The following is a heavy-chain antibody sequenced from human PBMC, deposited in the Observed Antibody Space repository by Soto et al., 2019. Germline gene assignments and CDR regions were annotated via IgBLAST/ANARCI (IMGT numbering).Heavy chain of an antibody. J-gene: IGHJ5*02. CDR1: GYTFTSYY. CDR2: INPSGGST. D-gene: IGHD3-10*01. Sequence: GASVKVSCKASGYTFTSYYMHWVRQAPGQGLEWMGIINPSGGSTSYAQKFQGRVTMTRDTSTSTVYMELSSLRSEDTAVYYCARGGEVLYYYGSASLGNWFDPWGQGTLVTVSS. V-gene: IGHV1-46*01. CDR3: ARGGEVLYYYGSASLGNWFDP.